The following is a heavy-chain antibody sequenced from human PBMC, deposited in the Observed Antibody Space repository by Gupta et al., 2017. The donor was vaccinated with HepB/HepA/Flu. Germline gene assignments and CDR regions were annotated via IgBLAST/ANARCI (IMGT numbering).Heavy chain of an antibody. J-gene: IGHJ4*02. V-gene: IGHV3-23*01. CDR2: ISGSGGST. D-gene: IGHD3-3*01. CDR1: GFTFSSYA. CDR3: AKANDFWSVTNYFDY. Sequence: EVQLLESGGGLVQPGGSLRLSCAASGFTFSSYAMSWVGQAPGKGLEWVSAISGSGGSTYYADSVKGRFTISRDNSKNTLYLQMNSLRAEDTAVYYCAKANDFWSVTNYFDYWGQGTLVTVSS.